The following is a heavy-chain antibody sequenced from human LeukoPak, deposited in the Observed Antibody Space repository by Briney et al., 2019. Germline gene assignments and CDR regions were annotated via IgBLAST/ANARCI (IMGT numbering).Heavy chain of an antibody. V-gene: IGHV3-74*01. D-gene: IGHD6-13*01. CDR3: ARDLSSSWYAGGLDY. CDR2: INGDGSST. Sequence: GALLLSCGAAGFPFINYWMQWGRRAPGKGLVWVSRINGDGSSTIYADSVKGRFTISRDNAKNTLYLQMNSLRAEDTAVYYCARDLSSSWYAGGLDYWGQGILVTVSS. CDR1: GFPFINYW. J-gene: IGHJ4*02.